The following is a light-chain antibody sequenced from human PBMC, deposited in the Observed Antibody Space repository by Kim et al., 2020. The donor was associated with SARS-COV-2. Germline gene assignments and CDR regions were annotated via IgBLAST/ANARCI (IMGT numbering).Light chain of an antibody. Sequence: SSELTQDPAVSVALRQTVKITCQGDSLRRYYASWYQQKPGQAPALVIYGKNNRPSGIPDRFSGSVSGNTASLTITGAQAEDEADYYCNSRDMSGSHLLFGGGTQLTVL. CDR1: SLRRYY. CDR3: NSRDMSGSHLL. V-gene: IGLV3-19*01. CDR2: GKN. J-gene: IGLJ3*02.